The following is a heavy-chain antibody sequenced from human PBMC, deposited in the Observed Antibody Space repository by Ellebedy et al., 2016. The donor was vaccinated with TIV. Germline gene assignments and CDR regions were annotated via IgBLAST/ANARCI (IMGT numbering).Heavy chain of an antibody. D-gene: IGHD6-19*01. V-gene: IGHV3-7*03. J-gene: IGHJ4*02. CDR1: GFTFSNYW. Sequence: GGSLRLSCAASGFTFSNYWMSWARQAPGKGLEWVANIKQDGSERYYIDSVKGRFVISRDNAKNSLYLQMNSLSDDDTATYYCARDQWLGRAYYFDSWGQGTLVTVYS. CDR2: IKQDGSER. CDR3: ARDQWLGRAYYFDS.